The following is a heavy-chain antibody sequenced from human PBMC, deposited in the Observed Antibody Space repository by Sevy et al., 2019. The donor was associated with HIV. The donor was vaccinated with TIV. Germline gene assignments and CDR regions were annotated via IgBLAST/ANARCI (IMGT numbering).Heavy chain of an antibody. D-gene: IGHD6-6*01. V-gene: IGHV1-8*01. Sequence: ASVKVSGKASGYTFTFYDINWVRQATGQGLEWVGWMNPNSGNTGYAQKFQGRVTMTRNTSISTAYMELSSLRSEDTAVFYCARGASLYSSSIIEYDYWGQGTLVTVSS. CDR2: MNPNSGNT. J-gene: IGHJ4*02. CDR3: ARGASLYSSSIIEYDY. CDR1: GYTFTFYD.